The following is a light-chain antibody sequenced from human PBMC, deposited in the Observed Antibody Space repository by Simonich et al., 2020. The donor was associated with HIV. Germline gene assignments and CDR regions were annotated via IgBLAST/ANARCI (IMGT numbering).Light chain of an antibody. CDR3: CSYAGTSSFWV. V-gene: IGLV2-23*02. Sequence: QSALTQPASVSGSPGQSITISCTGTSSDVGGYNYVSWYQQHPGKAPKLMIYDVSKRPSGVSNRFSCSNSGNTASLTISGLQAEDEADYYCCSYAGTSSFWVFGGGTKLTVL. J-gene: IGLJ3*02. CDR2: DVS. CDR1: SSDVGGYNY.